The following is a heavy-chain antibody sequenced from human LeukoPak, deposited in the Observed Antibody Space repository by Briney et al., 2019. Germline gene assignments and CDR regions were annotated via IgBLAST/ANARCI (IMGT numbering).Heavy chain of an antibody. CDR1: GGSISNYY. J-gene: IGHJ4*02. D-gene: IGHD3-22*01. V-gene: IGHV4-59*01. Sequence: PSETLSLTCTVSGGSISNYYWSWIRQPPGKGLEWIGYIYYSGSTKYNPSLKSRVTISVDTSKNQLSLKLSSVTAADTAVYYCVRGVGDSSGYYYSGFDYWGQGTLVTVSS. CDR3: VRGVGDSSGYYYSGFDY. CDR2: IYYSGST.